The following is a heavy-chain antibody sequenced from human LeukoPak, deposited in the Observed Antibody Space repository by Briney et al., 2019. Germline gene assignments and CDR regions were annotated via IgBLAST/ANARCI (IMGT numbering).Heavy chain of an antibody. Sequence: PGGSLRLSCAASGFTFSSYAMSWVRQAPGKGLGWVSGMSGSGGSTYYADSVKGRFTISRDNSKNTLYLQMNSLRAEDTAVYYCAKEPGKATRYAFDIWGQGTMVTVSS. CDR2: MSGSGGST. CDR3: AKEPGKATRYAFDI. CDR1: GFTFSSYA. J-gene: IGHJ3*02. D-gene: IGHD1-14*01. V-gene: IGHV3-23*01.